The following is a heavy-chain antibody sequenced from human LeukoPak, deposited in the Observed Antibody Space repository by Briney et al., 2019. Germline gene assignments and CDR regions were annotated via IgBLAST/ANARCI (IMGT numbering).Heavy chain of an antibody. D-gene: IGHD2-15*01. Sequence: PGGSLRLSCAASGFTFSSYEMNWVRQAPGKGLEWVSYISSSGSTIYYADSVKGRFTISRDNAKNSLYLQMNSLRAEDTAVYYCARDRGLDIVVVVAAKGYYYGMDVWGQGTTVTVSS. J-gene: IGHJ6*02. CDR3: ARDRGLDIVVVVAAKGYYYGMDV. V-gene: IGHV3-48*03. CDR1: GFTFSSYE. CDR2: ISSSGSTI.